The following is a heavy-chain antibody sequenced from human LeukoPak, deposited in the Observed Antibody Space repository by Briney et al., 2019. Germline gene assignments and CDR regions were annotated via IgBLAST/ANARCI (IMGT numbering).Heavy chain of an antibody. V-gene: IGHV3-23*01. Sequence: PGGTLRLSCAASGFSFSTYGMSWVRQAPGKGLEWVSGISNGGDRSYYADAVKGRFTISRDNSRNTLSLQMNSLRVDDTAVYYCAKDAPRSSGWFFFDYWGQGILVTVSS. CDR3: AKDAPRSSGWFFFDY. CDR2: ISNGGDRS. CDR1: GFSFSTYG. J-gene: IGHJ4*02. D-gene: IGHD6-19*01.